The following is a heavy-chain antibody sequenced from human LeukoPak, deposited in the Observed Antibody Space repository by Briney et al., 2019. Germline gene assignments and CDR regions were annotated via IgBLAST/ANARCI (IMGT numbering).Heavy chain of an antibody. CDR2: ISGSGGST. CDR1: GFTFSSCA. J-gene: IGHJ4*02. V-gene: IGHV3-23*01. Sequence: PGGSLRLSXAASGFTFSSCAMSWVRQAPGKGLEWVSAISGSGGSTYYADSVKGRFTISRDNSKNTLYLQMNSLRAEDTAVYYCAKLSASLITMIVVVIDHWGQGTLVTVSS. D-gene: IGHD3-22*01. CDR3: AKLSASLITMIVVVIDH.